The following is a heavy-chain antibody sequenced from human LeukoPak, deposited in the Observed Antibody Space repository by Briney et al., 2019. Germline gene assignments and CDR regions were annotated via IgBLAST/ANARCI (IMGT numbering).Heavy chain of an antibody. CDR3: AREVMVRGVIITLENWFDP. J-gene: IGHJ5*02. D-gene: IGHD3-10*01. V-gene: IGHV4-4*07. CDR2: IYTSGST. CDR1: GGSISSYY. Sequence: PSETLSLTCTVSGGSISSYYWSWIRQPAGKGLEWIGRIYTSGSTNYNPSLKSRVTMSVDTSKNQFSLKLSSVTAADTAVYYCAREVMVRGVIITLENWFDPWGQGTLVTVSS.